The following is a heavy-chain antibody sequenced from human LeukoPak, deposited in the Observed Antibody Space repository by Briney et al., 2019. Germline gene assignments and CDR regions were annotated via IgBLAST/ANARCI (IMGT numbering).Heavy chain of an antibody. V-gene: IGHV3-7*03. CDR3: AKGGKWDVTPFDY. CDR2: TNKDGSEK. CDR1: GFIFTDYW. J-gene: IGHJ4*02. Sequence: GGSLRLSCEASGFIFTDYWMTWARQAPGKGLEWVANTNKDGSEKWYVDSVKGRFTISRDNSKNTLYLQVNSLRAEDTAVYYCAKGGKWDVTPFDYWGQGTLVTVSS. D-gene: IGHD1-26*01.